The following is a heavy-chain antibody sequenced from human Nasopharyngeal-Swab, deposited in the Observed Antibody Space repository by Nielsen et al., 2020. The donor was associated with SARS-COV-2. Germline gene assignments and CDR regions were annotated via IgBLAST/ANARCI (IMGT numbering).Heavy chain of an antibody. J-gene: IGHJ6*02. Sequence: ASVKVSCKASGYTFTGYYMHWVRQAPGQGLEWMGRINPNSGGTNYAQKFQGRVTMTRDTSISTAYMELSRLRSDDTVVYYCARQQVHYDILTDTRYYYGMDVWGQGTTVTVSS. CDR3: ARQQVHYDILTDTRYYYGMDV. CDR2: INPNSGGT. V-gene: IGHV1-2*05. CDR1: GYTFTGYY. D-gene: IGHD3-9*01.